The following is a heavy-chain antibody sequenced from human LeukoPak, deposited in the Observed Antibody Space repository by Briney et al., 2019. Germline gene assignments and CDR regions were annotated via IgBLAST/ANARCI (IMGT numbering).Heavy chain of an antibody. D-gene: IGHD2-2*01. CDR1: GFTFDDYA. J-gene: IGHJ4*02. V-gene: IGHV3-9*01. Sequence: GGSLRLSCAASGFTFDDYAMHWVRQAPGKGLEWVSGISWNSGSIGYADSVKGRLTISRDNAKNSLYLQMNSLRAEDTALYYCAKDHCSSTSCYPDYWGQGTLVTVSS. CDR3: AKDHCSSTSCYPDY. CDR2: ISWNSGSI.